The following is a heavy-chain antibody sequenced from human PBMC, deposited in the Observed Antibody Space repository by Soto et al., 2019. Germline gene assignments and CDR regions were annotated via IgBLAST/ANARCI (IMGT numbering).Heavy chain of an antibody. D-gene: IGHD2-15*01. J-gene: IGHJ4*02. V-gene: IGHV1-18*01. CDR1: GYTFISYG. CDR3: ARDLGYCSGASCSGAY. CDR2: ISAYSGKT. Sequence: RPSVKVSCKTSGYTFISYGISWVRQAPGQGPEWMGWISAYSGKTSYAQKLQGRVTMTTDTSTSTAYMELRSLGSDDTTVYYCARDLGYCSGASCSGAYWGQGILVTVYS.